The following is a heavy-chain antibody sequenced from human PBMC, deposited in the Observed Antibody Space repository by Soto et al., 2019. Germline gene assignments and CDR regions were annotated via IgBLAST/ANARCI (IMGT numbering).Heavy chain of an antibody. D-gene: IGHD2-2*01. Sequence: WTWVRQAAGMGLEWIGRIYTSGSTTYNPSLKSRVTISVDTSRNQLSLKLTSVTAADTAVYFCAGDQGYYYSGMDVWGQGTTVTVSS. J-gene: IGHJ6*02. CDR3: AGDQGYYYSGMDV. CDR2: IYTSGST. V-gene: IGHV4-59*10.